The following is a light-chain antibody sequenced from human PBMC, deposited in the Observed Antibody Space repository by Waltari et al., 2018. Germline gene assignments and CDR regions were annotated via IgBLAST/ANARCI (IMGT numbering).Light chain of an antibody. Sequence: QSALTQPASVSGSPGQSLTISCTGTSSDIGTYNLVSWYQQYPGKAPKLIICEVTKRPSGVSDRFPGSKSGSTASLTFSGLQPEDEADYYCCSYVDSRTFEWVFGGGTKLTVL. V-gene: IGLV2-23*02. CDR1: SSDIGTYNL. CDR3: CSYVDSRTFEWV. CDR2: EVT. J-gene: IGLJ3*02.